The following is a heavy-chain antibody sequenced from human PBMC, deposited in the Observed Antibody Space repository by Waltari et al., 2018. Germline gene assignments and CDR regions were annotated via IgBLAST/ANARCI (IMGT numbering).Heavy chain of an antibody. J-gene: IGHJ4*02. CDR3: ARSGSYSVCLVY. CDR2: IIPIFGTA. CDR1: GGTFRRYA. Sequence: VQLVQSGAEVKKPGSSVKVSCKASGGTFRRYAISLVRQAPGQGLEWMGGIIPIFGTANYEQKFQGRVTITADKSTSTAYMELSSLRSEDTAVYYCARSGSYSVCLVYWGQGTLVTVSS. V-gene: IGHV1-69*14. D-gene: IGHD1-26*01.